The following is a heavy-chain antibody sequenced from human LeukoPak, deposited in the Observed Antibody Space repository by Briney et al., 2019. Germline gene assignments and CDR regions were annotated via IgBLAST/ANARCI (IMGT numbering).Heavy chain of an antibody. CDR3: ATYGSEKSNYYYYGMDV. D-gene: IGHD3-10*01. CDR1: GGTFSSYA. V-gene: IGHV1-69*05. J-gene: IGHJ6*04. CDR2: SIPIFGTA. Sequence: AASVKVSCKASGGTFSSYAISWVRQAPGQGLEWMGGSIPIFGTANYAQKLQGRVTMTTDTSTSTAYMELRSLRSDDTAVYYCATYGSEKSNYYYYGMDVWGKGTTVTVSS.